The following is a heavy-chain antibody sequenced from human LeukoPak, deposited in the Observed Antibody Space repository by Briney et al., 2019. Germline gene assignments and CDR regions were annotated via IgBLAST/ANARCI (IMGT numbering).Heavy chain of an antibody. Sequence: PSETLSLTCTVSGGSISSSSYYWGWIRQPPGKGLEWIGSIYYSGSTYYNPSLKSRVTISVDTSKNQFSLKLSSVTAADTAVYYCANHPPGGTPDSSSNPWGQGTLVTVSS. V-gene: IGHV4-39*01. CDR2: IYYSGST. J-gene: IGHJ5*02. D-gene: IGHD6-6*01. CDR3: ANHPPGGTPDSSSNP. CDR1: GGSISSSSYY.